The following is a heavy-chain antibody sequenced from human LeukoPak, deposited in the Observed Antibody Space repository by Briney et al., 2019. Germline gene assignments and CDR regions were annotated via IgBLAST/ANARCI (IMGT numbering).Heavy chain of an antibody. CDR3: AREEYSSGWYGVYDY. CDR2: IIPILGIA. D-gene: IGHD6-19*01. J-gene: IGHJ4*02. CDR1: GGTFSSYA. Sequence: SVKVSCKASGGTFSSYAISWVRQAPGQELEWMGRIIPILGIANYAQKFQGRVTITADKSTSTAYMELSSLRSEDTAVYYCAREEYSSGWYGVYDYWGQGTLVTVSS. V-gene: IGHV1-69*04.